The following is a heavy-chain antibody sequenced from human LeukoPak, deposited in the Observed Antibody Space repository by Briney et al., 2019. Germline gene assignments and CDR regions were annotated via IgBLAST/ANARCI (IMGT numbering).Heavy chain of an antibody. Sequence: PGGSLRLSCAASGFTFSNYVMSWVRQAPGKGLEWVSYINHNGGMIFYADFVKGRFTISRDNAKNSPYLQMNSLRDADTAVYYCARDTAWAFHYWGQGTLVTVSS. J-gene: IGHJ4*02. CDR1: GFTFSNYV. D-gene: IGHD2-21*02. V-gene: IGHV3-48*02. CDR2: INHNGGMI. CDR3: ARDTAWAFHY.